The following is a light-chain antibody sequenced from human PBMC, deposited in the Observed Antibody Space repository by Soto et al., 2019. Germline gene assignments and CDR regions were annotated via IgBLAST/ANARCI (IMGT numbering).Light chain of an antibody. J-gene: IGKJ4*01. Sequence: EIVLTQSPAPLSLSPGERATLSCRASQSVSSYLAWYQQKPGQAPMLLIYDASNRATGIPARFSGSGSGTDFTLTISSLEPEDFAVYYCQQRSNWPRLTFGGGTKVESK. CDR3: QQRSNWPRLT. V-gene: IGKV3-11*01. CDR1: QSVSSY. CDR2: DAS.